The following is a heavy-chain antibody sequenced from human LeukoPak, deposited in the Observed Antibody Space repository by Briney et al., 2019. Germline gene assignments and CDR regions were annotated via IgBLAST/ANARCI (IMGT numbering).Heavy chain of an antibody. V-gene: IGHV1-2*02. CDR1: ESTFTGYY. Sequence: ASVTVSCKASESTFTGYYMHWVRQAPGQGLEWMGWINPNSGGTNYAQKFQGRVTMTRDTSISTAYMELSRLRSDDTAVYYCAREGTTTMSGWFDPWGQGTLVTVSS. CDR2: INPNSGGT. J-gene: IGHJ5*02. CDR3: AREGTTTMSGWFDP. D-gene: IGHD2/OR15-2a*01.